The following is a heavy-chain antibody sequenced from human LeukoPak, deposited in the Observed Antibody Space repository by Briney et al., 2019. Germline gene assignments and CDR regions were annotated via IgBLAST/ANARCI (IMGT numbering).Heavy chain of an antibody. CDR3: ARITAIRFLYYFDY. CDR2: IYYSGST. D-gene: IGHD5-18*01. Sequence: PSETLSLTCTVSGGSISSYYWSWIRQPPGKGLEWIGYIYYSGSTNYNPSLKSRVTISVDTSKNQFSLKLSSVTAADTAVYYCARITAIRFLYYFDYWGQGTLVTVSS. J-gene: IGHJ4*02. V-gene: IGHV4-59*01. CDR1: GGSISSYY.